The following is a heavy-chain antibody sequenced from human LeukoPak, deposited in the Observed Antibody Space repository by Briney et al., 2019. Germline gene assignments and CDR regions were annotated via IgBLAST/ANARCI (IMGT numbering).Heavy chain of an antibody. CDR1: GYTFTGYY. CDR3: ARGRSVVTGYGMDV. CDR2: INPNSGGT. Sequence: ASVKVSCKASGYTFTGYYMHWVRQAPGQGLEWMGWINPNSGGTNYAQKFQGRVTMTRNTSISTAYMELSSLRSEDTAVYYCARGRSVVTGYGMDVWGQGTTVTVSS. V-gene: IGHV1-2*02. J-gene: IGHJ6*02. D-gene: IGHD2-15*01.